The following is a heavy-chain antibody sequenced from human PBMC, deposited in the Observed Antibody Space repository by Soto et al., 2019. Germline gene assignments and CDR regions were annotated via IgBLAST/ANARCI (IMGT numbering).Heavy chain of an antibody. J-gene: IGHJ4*02. CDR3: GSVFDY. CDR1: GFTFTHYW. CDR2: VDIVGSGT. V-gene: IGHV3-74*01. Sequence: EVQLVESGGGLVQPGGSLRLSCAASGFTFTHYWLHWVRQVPGKGLEWVSRVDIVGSGTSYADSVKGRFTISRDNSQNTLYLQMNSLRAEDTAVYYCGSVFDYWGQGILVTVSS.